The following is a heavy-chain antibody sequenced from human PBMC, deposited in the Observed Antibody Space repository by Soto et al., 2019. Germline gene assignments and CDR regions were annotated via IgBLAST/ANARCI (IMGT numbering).Heavy chain of an antibody. J-gene: IGHJ6*01. D-gene: IGHD1-26*01. CDR2: INGNGRAT. Sequence: EVQLAESGGGLVQPGGSLRLSCATSGFTFTDYWMHWVRQAPGKGLVWVSRINGNGRATDYADSVKGRFIISRDNAKNTLHLPVNSLRAEETAIYYWAIAPCQVYREMDVWGQGNKVIVS. V-gene: IGHV3-74*01. CDR3: AIAPCQVYREMDV. CDR1: GFTFTDYW.